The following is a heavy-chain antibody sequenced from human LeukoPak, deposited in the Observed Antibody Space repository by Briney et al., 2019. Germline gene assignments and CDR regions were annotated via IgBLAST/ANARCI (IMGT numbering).Heavy chain of an antibody. CDR3: ASASRRLGDPDY. CDR2: ISPYYGDT. Sequence: ASVKVSCKASGCTFTRYGISWVRQAPGQGLEWMGWISPYYGDTKYAQKFQGRVTMTTDTSTSTAYIEVSSLRSDDTAGYVGASASRRLGDPDYWGQGTLVTVSS. CDR1: GCTFTRYG. J-gene: IGHJ4*02. D-gene: IGHD2-21*02. V-gene: IGHV1-18*01.